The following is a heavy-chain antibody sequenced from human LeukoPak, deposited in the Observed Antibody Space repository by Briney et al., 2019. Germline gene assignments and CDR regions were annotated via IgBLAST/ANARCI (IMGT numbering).Heavy chain of an antibody. D-gene: IGHD3-10*01. CDR3: ARLWFGEPSDFDH. CDR1: GGTFSIYA. CDR2: IIPILDIA. V-gene: IGHV1-69*04. J-gene: IGHJ4*02. Sequence: SVKVPCKASGGTFSIYAISCVRQAPRQGLEWMGRIIPILDIANYAQKYQGRVTITADKSTSTAYMELSSLRSEDTAVYYCARLWFGEPSDFDHWGQGTLVTVSS.